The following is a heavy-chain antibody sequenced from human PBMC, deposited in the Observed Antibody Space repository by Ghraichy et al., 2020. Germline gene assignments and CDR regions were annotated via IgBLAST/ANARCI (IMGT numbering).Heavy chain of an antibody. J-gene: IGHJ4*02. V-gene: IGHV4-34*01. CDR2: INHSGST. Sequence: GSLRLSCAVYGGSFSGYYWSWIRQPPGKGLEWIGEINHSGSTNYNPSLKSRVTISVDTSKNQFSLKLSSVTAADTAVYYCARVRGYCSGGSCYSGPFDYWGQGTLVTVSS. D-gene: IGHD2-15*01. CDR3: ARVRGYCSGGSCYSGPFDY. CDR1: GGSFSGYY.